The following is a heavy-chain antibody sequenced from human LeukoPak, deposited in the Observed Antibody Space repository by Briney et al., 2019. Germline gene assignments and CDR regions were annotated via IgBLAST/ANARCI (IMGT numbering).Heavy chain of an antibody. D-gene: IGHD6-13*01. Sequence: SETLSLTCAVYGGSFSGYYWSWNRQPPGKGLEWIGEINHSGSTNYNPSLKSRVTISVDTSKNQFSLKLSSVTAADTAVYYCARVRRWGAAAGTFNWFDPWGQGTLVTVSS. V-gene: IGHV4-34*01. CDR2: INHSGST. CDR1: GGSFSGYY. J-gene: IGHJ5*02. CDR3: ARVRRWGAAAGTFNWFDP.